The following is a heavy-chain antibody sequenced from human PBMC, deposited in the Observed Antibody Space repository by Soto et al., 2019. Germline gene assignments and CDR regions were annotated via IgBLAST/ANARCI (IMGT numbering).Heavy chain of an antibody. Sequence: QVQLQQSGPGLVKPSQTLSLTCTVSGGSISSDYYHWTWIRQSPGKGLEWIGYIHHSGSILYNPSVKSRLTISVDTSKNQFALQLTSLTAADTAVYFCAREDDGGDSLDVWGQGTTVTVPS. CDR1: GGSISSDYYH. V-gene: IGHV4-30-4*08. CDR2: IHHSGSI. D-gene: IGHD2-21*02. J-gene: IGHJ6*02. CDR3: AREDDGGDSLDV.